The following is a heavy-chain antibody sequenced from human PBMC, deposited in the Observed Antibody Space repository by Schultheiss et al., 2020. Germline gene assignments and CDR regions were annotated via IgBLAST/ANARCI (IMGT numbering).Heavy chain of an antibody. CDR1: GFTFSSYW. CDR3: AKDSVTTWGNWFDP. V-gene: IGHV3-7*05. Sequence: GGSLRLSCAASGFTFSSYWMSWVRQAPGKGLEWVANIKQDGSEKYYVDSVKGRFTISRDNAKNSLYLQMNSLRAEDTAVYYCAKDSVTTWGNWFDPWGQGTLVTVSS. J-gene: IGHJ5*02. D-gene: IGHD4-11*01. CDR2: IKQDGSEK.